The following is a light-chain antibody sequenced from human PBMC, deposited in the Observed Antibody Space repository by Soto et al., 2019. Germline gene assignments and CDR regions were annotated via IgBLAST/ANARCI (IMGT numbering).Light chain of an antibody. V-gene: IGKV1-5*03. CDR3: QQYNGYPWT. J-gene: IGKJ1*01. CDR1: QSISSW. Sequence: DIQMTQSPSTLSASVGDRVTITCRASQSISSWLAWYQKKPGKAPKLLIYKASGLESGVPSRFSGSGSGTEFTLSISSLQPDDFATYYCQQYNGYPWTFGQGTKVDIK. CDR2: KAS.